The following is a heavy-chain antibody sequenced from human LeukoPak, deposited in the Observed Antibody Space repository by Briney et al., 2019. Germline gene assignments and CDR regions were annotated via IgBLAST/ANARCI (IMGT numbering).Heavy chain of an antibody. Sequence: SSETLSLTCTVSGGSISSYYWSWIRQPPGKGLEWIGEINHSGSTNYNPSLKSRVTISVDTSKNQFSLKLSSVTAADTAVYYCARRGSGYYYGRAFDIWGQGTMVTVSS. V-gene: IGHV4-34*01. CDR1: GGSISSYY. D-gene: IGHD3-22*01. CDR2: INHSGST. CDR3: ARRGSGYYYGRAFDI. J-gene: IGHJ3*02.